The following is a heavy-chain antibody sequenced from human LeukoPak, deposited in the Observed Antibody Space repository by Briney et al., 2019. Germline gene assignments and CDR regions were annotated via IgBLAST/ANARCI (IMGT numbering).Heavy chain of an antibody. CDR1: GFTFSSYA. D-gene: IGHD4-23*01. CDR2: ISYDGSNK. V-gene: IGHV3-30*04. Sequence: GGSLRLSCAASGFTFSSYAMHWVRQAPGKGLEWVAVISYDGSNKYYADSVKGRFTISRDNSKNMLYLQMNSLRAEDTAVYYCAKQGVNSYFDYWGQGTLVTVSS. CDR3: AKQGVNSYFDY. J-gene: IGHJ4*02.